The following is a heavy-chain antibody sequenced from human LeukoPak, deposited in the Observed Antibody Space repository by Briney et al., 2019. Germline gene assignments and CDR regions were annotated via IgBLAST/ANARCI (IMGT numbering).Heavy chain of an antibody. J-gene: IGHJ6*03. Sequence: GGSLRLSCTASGFTFGDYAMTWVRQAPGKGLEWVGFIRSNLYGGTPEYAASVKGRFTISRDDSNSIAYLQMNSLKTEDTAVYYCTRGAVTTGYYYYYMDVWGKGTTVTVSS. CDR2: IRSNLYGGTP. CDR1: GFTFGDYA. D-gene: IGHD4-17*01. CDR3: TRGAVTTGYYYYYMDV. V-gene: IGHV3-49*04.